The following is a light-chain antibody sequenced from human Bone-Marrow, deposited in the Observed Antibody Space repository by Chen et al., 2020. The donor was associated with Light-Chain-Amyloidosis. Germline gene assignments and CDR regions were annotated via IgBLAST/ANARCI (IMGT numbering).Light chain of an antibody. CDR1: QSVSSSY. J-gene: IGKJ1*01. CDR3: QQYGCSPWP. V-gene: IGKV3D-20*01. Sequence: EIVLTQSPATLALSPGARATVSCGPSQSVSSSYLALYQQKPGLAPRLLIYDASGRATGMPDKFSCSEAGTDFALTNSILEPEDFAVYYCQQYGCSPWPCGQGTEVEIK. CDR2: DAS.